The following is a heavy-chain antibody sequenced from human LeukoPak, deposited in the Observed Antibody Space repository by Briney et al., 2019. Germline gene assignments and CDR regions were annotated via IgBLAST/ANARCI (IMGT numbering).Heavy chain of an antibody. CDR3: VRIIVGASNWFDS. D-gene: IGHD1-26*01. CDR2: IHSDGSVT. V-gene: IGHV3-74*01. Sequence: GGSLRLSCAASGFSFCTHWMHWVRHAPGKGLVWVSRIHSDGSVTNYADSVKGRFTISRDNAKNTLYLQMNSLRAEDTAVYYCVRIIVGASNWFDSWGQGTLVTVSS. J-gene: IGHJ5*01. CDR1: GFSFCTHW.